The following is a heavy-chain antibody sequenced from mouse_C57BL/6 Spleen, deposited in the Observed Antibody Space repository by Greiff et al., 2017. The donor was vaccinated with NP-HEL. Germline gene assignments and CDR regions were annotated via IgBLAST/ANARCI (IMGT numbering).Heavy chain of an antibody. CDR1: GYAFSSSW. J-gene: IGHJ4*01. CDR2: IYPGDGDT. CDR3: ARWRLHYYAMDY. Sequence: VQLQQSGPELVKPGASVRISCKASGYAFSSSWMNWVKQRPGKGLEWIGRIYPGDGDTNYNGKFKGKATLTADKSSSTAYMQLSSLTSEDSAVYFCARWRLHYYAMDYWGQGTSVTVSS. V-gene: IGHV1-82*01. D-gene: IGHD2-4*01.